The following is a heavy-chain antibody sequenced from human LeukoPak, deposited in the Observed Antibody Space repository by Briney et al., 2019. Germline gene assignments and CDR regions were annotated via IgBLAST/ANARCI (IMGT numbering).Heavy chain of an antibody. CDR1: GFIFRNYV. Sequence: PGGSLRLSCEASGFIFRNYVMHWVRQAPGKGLEWVAGISKDESNKYYTDSVKGRFIISRDNSKNALSLQMDTLTLADTAVYYCAREADAFDIWGQGTVVTVSS. V-gene: IGHV3-30*03. CDR3: AREADAFDI. J-gene: IGHJ3*02. CDR2: ISKDESNK.